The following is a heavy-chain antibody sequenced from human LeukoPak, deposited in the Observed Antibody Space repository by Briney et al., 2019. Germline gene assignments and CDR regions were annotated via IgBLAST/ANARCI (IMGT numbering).Heavy chain of an antibody. Sequence: SQTLSLTCAISGDSVSSNSAAWNWIRQSPSRGLEWLGRTYYRSKWYNDYAVSVKSRITINPDTSKNQFSLQLNSVTPEDTAVYYCARDYYRLEPFFLRGYYYMDVWGKGTTVTVSS. CDR2: TYYRSKWYN. CDR1: GDSVSSNSAA. J-gene: IGHJ6*03. CDR3: ARDYYRLEPFFLRGYYYMDV. V-gene: IGHV6-1*01. D-gene: IGHD1-1*01.